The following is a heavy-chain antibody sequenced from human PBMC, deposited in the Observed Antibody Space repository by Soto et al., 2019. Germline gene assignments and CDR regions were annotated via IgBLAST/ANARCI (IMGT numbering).Heavy chain of an antibody. CDR2: IIPIFGTA. J-gene: IGHJ4*02. CDR3: ARGNWNYVFLDY. Sequence: SVKVSCKASGGTFSSYAISWVRQAPGQGLEWMGGIIPIFGTANYAQKFQGRVTITADESTSTAYMELSSLRSEDTAVYYCARGNWNYVFLDYWGQGTLVTVSS. CDR1: GGTFSSYA. V-gene: IGHV1-69*13. D-gene: IGHD1-7*01.